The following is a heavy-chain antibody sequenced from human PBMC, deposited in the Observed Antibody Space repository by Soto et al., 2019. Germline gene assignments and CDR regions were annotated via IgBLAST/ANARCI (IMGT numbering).Heavy chain of an antibody. CDR3: AGGSRDTSGYSDFEY. CDR1: GLTLSSYG. Sequence: EVQLVESGGGLVKPGGSLRLSCAGSGLTLSSYGMSWVRQAPGKGLEWVSSISAITNYKYSADSLKGRFTISRDNAKNSLYLQMNSLRAEDTAVYYCAGGSRDTSGYSDFEYWGQGTLVTVSS. J-gene: IGHJ4*02. V-gene: IGHV3-21*02. CDR2: ISAITNYK. D-gene: IGHD3-22*01.